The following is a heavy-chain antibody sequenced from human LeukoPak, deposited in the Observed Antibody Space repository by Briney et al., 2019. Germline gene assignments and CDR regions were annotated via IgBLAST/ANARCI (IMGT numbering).Heavy chain of an antibody. CDR2: SYYSGTT. CDR1: GGSVINYY. Sequence: SETLSLTCSVSGGSVINYYWTWIRQRPGRRLEWLGYSYYSGTTNYNPSLKSRVSILVDTSKNQFSLKLTSVTAADTAVYYCARQLAHFDFWGQGILVTVSS. CDR3: ARQLAHFDF. V-gene: IGHV4-59*08. J-gene: IGHJ4*02.